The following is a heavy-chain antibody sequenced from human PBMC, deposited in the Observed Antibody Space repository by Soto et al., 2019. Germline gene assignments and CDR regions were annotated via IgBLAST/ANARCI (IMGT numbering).Heavy chain of an antibody. J-gene: IGHJ4*02. Sequence: GGSLRLSCAASGFTFSSCAMSWVRQAPGKGLEWVSAISGSGGSTYYADSVKGRFTISRDNSKSTLYLQMNSLRAEDTAVYYCAKHIVLMVYAIFDYWGQGTLVTVSS. V-gene: IGHV3-23*01. CDR1: GFTFSSCA. CDR2: ISGSGGST. D-gene: IGHD2-8*01. CDR3: AKHIVLMVYAIFDY.